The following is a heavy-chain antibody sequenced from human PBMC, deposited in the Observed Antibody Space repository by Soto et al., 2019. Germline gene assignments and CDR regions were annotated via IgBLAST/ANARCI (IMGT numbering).Heavy chain of an antibody. CDR1: GVSISSGGYY. V-gene: IGHV4-61*08. D-gene: IGHD6-13*01. CDR2: IYYSGST. Sequence: SETRSLTCTVSGVSISSGGYYWTWIRLRAGRGLEWIGYIYYSGSTNYNPSLKSRVTISVDTSKNQFSLKLISVTAADTAVYYCAAILGYSILAPFDYWGQGTLVTVSS. CDR3: AAILGYSILAPFDY. J-gene: IGHJ4*02.